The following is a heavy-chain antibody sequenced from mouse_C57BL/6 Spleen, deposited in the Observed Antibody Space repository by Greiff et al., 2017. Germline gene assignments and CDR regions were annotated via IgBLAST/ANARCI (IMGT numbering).Heavy chain of an antibody. CDR1: GFSLTSYG. J-gene: IGHJ1*03. D-gene: IGHD1-1*01. CDR2: IWSGGST. CDR3: AENNYCGSPWYIDV. Sequence: QVQLQQPGPGLVQPSQCLSITCTVSGFSLTSYGVHWVRQPPGKGLEWLGVIWSGGSTDYNAAFISRQGLSTDNSTSQVFFKLHSLQAADPARYYCAENNYCGSPWYIDVGGTGTTVTVSS. V-gene: IGHV2-4*01.